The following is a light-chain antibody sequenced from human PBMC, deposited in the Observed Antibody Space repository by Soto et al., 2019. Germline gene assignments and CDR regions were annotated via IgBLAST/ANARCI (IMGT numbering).Light chain of an antibody. Sequence: IQLTQSPSSLSASVGDRVTITCRASQVISSYLAWYQQKPGKAPKLLIYAASTLQSGVPSRFSGSGSGTDFTLTISSLPPEDFATYYCQQLNSYPWTFGQGTKVEI. V-gene: IGKV1-9*01. CDR2: AAS. J-gene: IGKJ1*01. CDR3: QQLNSYPWT. CDR1: QVISSY.